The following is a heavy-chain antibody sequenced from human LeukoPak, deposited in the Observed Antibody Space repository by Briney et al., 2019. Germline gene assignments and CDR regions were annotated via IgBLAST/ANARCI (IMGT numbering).Heavy chain of an antibody. V-gene: IGHV3-48*04. CDR3: ARDSGRGAEWFGELRGPSRVGLADY. Sequence: GGSLRLSCAASGFTFSSYSMNWVRQAPGKGLEWVSYISSSSSTIYYADSVKGRFTISRDNAKNSLYLQMNSLRAEDTAVYYCARDSGRGAEWFGELRGPSRVGLADYWGQGTLVTVSS. J-gene: IGHJ4*02. D-gene: IGHD3-10*01. CDR1: GFTFSSYS. CDR2: ISSSSSTI.